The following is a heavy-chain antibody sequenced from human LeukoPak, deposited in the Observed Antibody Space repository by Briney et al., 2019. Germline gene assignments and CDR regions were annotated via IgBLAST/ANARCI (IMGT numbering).Heavy chain of an antibody. Sequence: GASVKVSCKASGYTFTSYGISWVRQAPGQGLEWMGIINPSGGSTSYAQKFQGRVSMTRDTSTSTVYMELSSLRSEDTAVYYCARDLAPGYHYGMDVWGQGTTVTVTS. CDR1: GYTFTSYG. J-gene: IGHJ6*02. V-gene: IGHV1-46*01. D-gene: IGHD6-25*01. CDR3: ARDLAPGYHYGMDV. CDR2: INPSGGST.